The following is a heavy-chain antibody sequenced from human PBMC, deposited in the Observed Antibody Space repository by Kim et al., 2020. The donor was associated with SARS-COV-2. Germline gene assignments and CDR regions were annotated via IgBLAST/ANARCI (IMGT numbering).Heavy chain of an antibody. J-gene: IGHJ6*02. V-gene: IGHV3-74*01. CDR3: AREAFARDAVDG. CDR2: T. D-gene: IGHD3-3*01. Sequence: TNYADSVKGRFTISRDNVNNTLHLEMNSRRAEDTALYCCAREAFARDAVDGWGQGATVTVS.